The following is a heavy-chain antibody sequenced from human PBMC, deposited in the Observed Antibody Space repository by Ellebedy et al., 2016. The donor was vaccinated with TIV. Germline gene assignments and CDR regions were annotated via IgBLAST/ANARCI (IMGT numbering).Heavy chain of an antibody. CDR3: ASTPLSAGHGYHPHDY. CDR1: GASISSYY. J-gene: IGHJ4*02. Sequence: MPSETLSLTCTVSGASISSYYWSWIRQPPGKGLEWIGYIYYNENNNYSPSLKSRVTTIVDTSKNQFSLNLNSVTAADTAVYFSASTPLSAGHGYHPHDYWGQGILVTVSS. D-gene: IGHD5-24*01. V-gene: IGHV4-59*08. CDR2: IYYNENN.